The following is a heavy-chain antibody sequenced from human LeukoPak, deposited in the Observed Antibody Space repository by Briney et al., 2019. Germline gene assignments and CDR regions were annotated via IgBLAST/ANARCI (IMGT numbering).Heavy chain of an antibody. CDR2: IGTAGDT. Sequence: PGRSLRLSCAASGFTFSSYDMHWVRQATGKGLEWVSAIGTAGDTYYPGSVKGRFTISRENAKNSLYLQMNSLRAGDTAVYYCARGDETGAFDIWGQGTMVTVSS. CDR1: GFTFSSYD. V-gene: IGHV3-13*01. J-gene: IGHJ3*02. D-gene: IGHD3-16*01. CDR3: ARGDETGAFDI.